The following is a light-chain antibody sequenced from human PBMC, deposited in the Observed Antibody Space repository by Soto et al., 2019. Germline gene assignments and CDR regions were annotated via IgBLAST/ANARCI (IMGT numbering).Light chain of an antibody. Sequence: QSALTQPASVSGSPEQSITISCTGTSSDVGGYKYVSWYQQLPGRAPKLIISEVSNRPSGVSDRFTGSKSGNTASLTISGLQTENEGDYHCSSYAGSHTYEVFGGGTKLTVL. CDR1: SSDVGGYKY. J-gene: IGLJ3*02. CDR2: EVS. CDR3: SSYAGSHTYEV. V-gene: IGLV2-14*01.